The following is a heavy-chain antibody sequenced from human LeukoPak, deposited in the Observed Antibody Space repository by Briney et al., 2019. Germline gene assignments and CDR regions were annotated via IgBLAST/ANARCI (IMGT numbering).Heavy chain of an antibody. D-gene: IGHD4-17*01. CDR1: GFTFSDYY. Sequence: GGSLRLSCAASGFTFSDYYMSWIRQAPGKGLEWVSYISNSSSYTNYADSVKGRFTISRDNAKNSLYLQMNSLRAEDTAVYYCATFIGDYGDYVGYWGQGTLVTVSS. V-gene: IGHV3-11*06. J-gene: IGHJ4*02. CDR2: ISNSSSYT. CDR3: ATFIGDYGDYVGY.